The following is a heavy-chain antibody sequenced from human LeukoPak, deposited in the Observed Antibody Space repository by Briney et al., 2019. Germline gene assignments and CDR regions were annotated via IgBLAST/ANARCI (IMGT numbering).Heavy chain of an antibody. V-gene: IGHV3-23*01. CDR1: GFTFSSYA. CDR2: ISGSGGST. D-gene: IGHD3-16*02. Sequence: GGSLRLSCAASGFTFSSYAMSWVRQAPGKGLEWVSAISGSGGSTYYADSVKGRFTISRDNSKNTLYLQMNSLRAEDTAVYYRAKAHDYVWGSYRYSTFDYWGQGTLVTVSS. J-gene: IGHJ4*02. CDR3: AKAHDYVWGSYRYSTFDY.